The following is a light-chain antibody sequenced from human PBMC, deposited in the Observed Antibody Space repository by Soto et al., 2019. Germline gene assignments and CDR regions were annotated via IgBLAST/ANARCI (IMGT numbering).Light chain of an antibody. V-gene: IGKV3-20*01. J-gene: IGKJ2*02. CDR3: QQYGXLWT. CDR2: DAS. Sequence: EIVLTQSPGTLSLSPGERATLSCRASQSVYSSYLAWYQQKPGQAPRLLIYDASSRATGIPDRFSGSGSGTDFTLTISRLEPEDFAVYYCQQYGXLWTXGQGXX. CDR1: QSVYSSY.